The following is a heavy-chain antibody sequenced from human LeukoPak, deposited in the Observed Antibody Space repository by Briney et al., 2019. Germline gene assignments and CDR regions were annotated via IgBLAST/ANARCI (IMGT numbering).Heavy chain of an antibody. CDR3: AREGTYYDSSGYYVS. Sequence: GGSLRLSCAASGFTFSNYWMSWVRQAPGKGLEWVSVISGSGGKTYYADSVKGRFTLSRDNSNGTLFLEMSSLRVEDTAVYYCAREGTYYDSSGYYVSWGQGTLVTVSS. J-gene: IGHJ5*02. CDR2: ISGSGGKT. D-gene: IGHD3-22*01. V-gene: IGHV3-23*01. CDR1: GFTFSNYW.